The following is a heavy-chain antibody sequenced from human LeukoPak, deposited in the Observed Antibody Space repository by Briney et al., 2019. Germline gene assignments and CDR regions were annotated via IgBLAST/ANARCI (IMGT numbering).Heavy chain of an antibody. J-gene: IGHJ4*02. Sequence: SGPTLVNPTQTLTLTCTFSVFSLITTGVRVGSIRQPPAPPLASLPLIYWDDHKPYTPSLNTRLTITNYTSNNQVLLTIPHIHPVDTATYYCARLPLYDSSGIEYWGRGTPVTVSS. V-gene: IGHV2-5*02. CDR3: ARLPLYDSSGIEY. CDR2: IYWDDHK. D-gene: IGHD3-22*01. CDR1: VFSLITTGVR.